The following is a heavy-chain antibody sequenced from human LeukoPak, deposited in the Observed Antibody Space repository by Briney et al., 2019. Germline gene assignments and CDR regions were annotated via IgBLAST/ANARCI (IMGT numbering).Heavy chain of an antibody. J-gene: IGHJ4*02. V-gene: IGHV3-33*01. CDR2: IWYDGSNK. Sequence: GRSLRLSCAASGFTFSSYGMHWVRQAPGKGLEWVAVIWYDGSNKYYADSVKGRFTISRDNSKNTLYLQMNSLRAEDTAVYYCARDSTMVRGVIGPFDNWGQGTLVTVSS. CDR3: ARDSTMVRGVIGPFDN. D-gene: IGHD3-10*01. CDR1: GFTFSSYG.